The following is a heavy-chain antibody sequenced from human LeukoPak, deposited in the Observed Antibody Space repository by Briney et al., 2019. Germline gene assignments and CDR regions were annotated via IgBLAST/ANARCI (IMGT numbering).Heavy chain of an antibody. J-gene: IGHJ3*02. CDR1: VDSISSYY. Sequence: PSETLSLTCTLSVDSISSYYWSWIRHPPAKGREWIGRLYTSGSANHNPPLPSRVTTSADTSKNQFSVKLSSMTAADTAVYYGAREQTYYDFWSGHLPFDIEGQATMVTVSS. CDR3: AREQTYYDFWSGHLPFDI. D-gene: IGHD3-3*01. CDR2: LYTSGSA. V-gene: IGHV4-4*07.